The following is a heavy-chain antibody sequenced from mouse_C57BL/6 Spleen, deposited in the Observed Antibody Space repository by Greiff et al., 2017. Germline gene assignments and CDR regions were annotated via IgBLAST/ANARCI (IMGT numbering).Heavy chain of an antibody. CDR3: ARSPIYYDYDFYFDY. CDR2: IYPRSGNT. Sequence: VQLQQSGAELARPGASVKLSCKASGYTFTSYGISWVKQRTGQGLEWIGEIYPRSGNTYYNEKFKGKATLTADKSSSTAYMELRSLTSEDSAVYLCARSPIYYDYDFYFDYWGQGTTLTVSS. J-gene: IGHJ2*01. CDR1: GYTFTSYG. V-gene: IGHV1-81*01. D-gene: IGHD2-4*01.